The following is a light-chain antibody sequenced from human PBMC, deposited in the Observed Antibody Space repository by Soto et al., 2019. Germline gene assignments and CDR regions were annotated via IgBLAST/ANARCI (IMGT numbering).Light chain of an antibody. CDR3: QHYGTSLRT. J-gene: IGKJ1*01. V-gene: IGKV3-20*01. CDR2: GAS. Sequence: EIVLTQSPGTLSLSPGERATLSCRASQSLSSTYLAWYQQKPGQAPRLLTYGASSRATGIPDRFSGSGSGTDFALTISRLEPEDFAVYYCQHYGTSLRTFGQGTKVDIK. CDR1: QSLSSTY.